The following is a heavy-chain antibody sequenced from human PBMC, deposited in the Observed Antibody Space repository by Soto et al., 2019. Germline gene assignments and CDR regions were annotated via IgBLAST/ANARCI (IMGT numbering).Heavy chain of an antibody. D-gene: IGHD3-10*01. CDR1: GGSISSYY. CDR2: IYYSGST. CDR3: ASSYYYGSGSYISYMDV. Sequence: SETLSLTCTVSGGSISSYYWSWIRQPPGKGLEWIGYIYYSGSTNYNPSLKSRVTISVDTSKNQFSLKLSSVTAADTAVYYCASSYYYGSGSYISYMDVWGKGTTVTVSS. J-gene: IGHJ6*03. V-gene: IGHV4-59*08.